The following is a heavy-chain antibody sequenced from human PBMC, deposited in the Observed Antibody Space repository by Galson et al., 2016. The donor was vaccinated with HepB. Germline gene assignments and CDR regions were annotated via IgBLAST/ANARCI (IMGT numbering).Heavy chain of an antibody. CDR3: ARGVMYYDFWRGPVRDGMDV. V-gene: IGHV1-2*04. Sequence: SVKVSCKASGYSFIGYYIHWVRQAPGQGLEWMGWINPNSGVTNSSQKFRGWVTMTRDTSISTAYMELSRLRSDDTALYYCARGVMYYDFWRGPVRDGMDVWGQGTTVIASS. J-gene: IGHJ6*02. CDR1: GYSFIGYY. D-gene: IGHD3-3*01. CDR2: INPNSGVT.